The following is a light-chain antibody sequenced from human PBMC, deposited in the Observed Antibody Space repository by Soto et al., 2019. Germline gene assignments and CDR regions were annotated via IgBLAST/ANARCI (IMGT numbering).Light chain of an antibody. J-gene: IGLJ3*02. CDR1: SSNIGSNT. CDR2: SNN. CDR3: AAWDDSLNGPL. V-gene: IGLV1-44*01. Sequence: QSVLTQPPSASGTPGQRVTISCSGSSSNIGSNTVNWYQQLPGTAPTLLIYSNNQRPSGVPDRFSGSKSGTSASLAVNGLQSGDEADYYCAAWDDSLNGPLFGGGTK.